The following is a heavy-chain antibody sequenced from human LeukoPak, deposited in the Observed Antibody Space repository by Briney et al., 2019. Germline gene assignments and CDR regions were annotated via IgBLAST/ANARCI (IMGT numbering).Heavy chain of an antibody. V-gene: IGHV4-4*09. J-gene: IGHJ3*02. CDR2: IYTSGST. CDR1: GGSISSYY. CDR3: AGLKDIVVVPAGGAFDI. Sequence: SETLSLTCTVSGGSISSYYWSWIRQPPGKGLEWIGYIYTSGSTNYNPSLKSRVTISVDTSKNQFSLKLSSVTAADTAVYYCAGLKDIVVVPAGGAFDIWGQGTMVTVSS. D-gene: IGHD2-2*01.